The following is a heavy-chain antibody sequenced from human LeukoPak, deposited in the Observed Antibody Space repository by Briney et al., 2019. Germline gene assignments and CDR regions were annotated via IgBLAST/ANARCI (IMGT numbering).Heavy chain of an antibody. CDR2: ISGSGGST. CDR3: ARDLWGFSSGYYWFDP. J-gene: IGHJ5*02. CDR1: GFTFSSYA. Sequence: PGGSLRLSCAASGFTFSSYAMSWVRQAPGKGLEWVSAISGSGGSTYYADSVKGRFTISRDNSKNTLYLQMNSLRAEDTAVYYCARDLWGFSSGYYWFDPWGQGTLVTVSS. V-gene: IGHV3-23*01. D-gene: IGHD3-22*01.